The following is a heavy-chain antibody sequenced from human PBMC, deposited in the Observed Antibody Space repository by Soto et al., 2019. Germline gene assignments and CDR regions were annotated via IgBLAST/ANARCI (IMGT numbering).Heavy chain of an antibody. CDR1: EFTFSNFG. D-gene: IGHD3-3*01. J-gene: IGHJ4*02. Sequence: QVQLVESGGGVVQPGRSLRLSCAASEFTFSNFGMHWVRQAPGKGLEWVAAISADGSDRYFSGSVKGRFTISRDNSMNTLFLQMNSLRVEDTAVYYCVKGSDVARQELDYWGQGTLVTVSS. V-gene: IGHV3-30*18. CDR3: VKGSDVARQELDY. CDR2: ISADGSDR.